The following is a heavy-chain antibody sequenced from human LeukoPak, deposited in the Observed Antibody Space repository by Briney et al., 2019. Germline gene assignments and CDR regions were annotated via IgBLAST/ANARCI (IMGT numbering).Heavy chain of an antibody. Sequence: PSETLSLTCTVSGGPISSYYWSWIRQPPGKGLEWIGYIYYSGSTNYNPSLKSRVTISVDTSKNQFSLKLSSVTAADTAVYYRARQARVGNWFDPWGQGTLVTVSS. V-gene: IGHV4-59*08. CDR1: GGPISSYY. J-gene: IGHJ5*02. CDR2: IYYSGST. CDR3: ARQARVGNWFDP. D-gene: IGHD1-26*01.